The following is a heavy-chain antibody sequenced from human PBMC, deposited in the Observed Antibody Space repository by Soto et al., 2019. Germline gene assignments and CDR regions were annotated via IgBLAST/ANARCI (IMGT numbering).Heavy chain of an antibody. V-gene: IGHV3-11*01. J-gene: IGHJ5*02. D-gene: IGHD5-12*01. CDR2: ISSSGSTI. Sequence: GGSLRLSCAASGFTFSDYYMSWIHQAPGKGLEWVSYISSSGSTIYYADSVKGRFTISRDNAKNSLYLQMNSLRAEDTAVYYCARVDIVATMGGWFDPWGQGTLVTVSS. CDR1: GFTFSDYY. CDR3: ARVDIVATMGGWFDP.